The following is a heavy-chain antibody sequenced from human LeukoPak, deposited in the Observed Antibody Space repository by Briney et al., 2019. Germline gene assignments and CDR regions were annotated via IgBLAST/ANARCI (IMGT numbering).Heavy chain of an antibody. CDR2: IYPGDSDT. Sequence: PGESLKIYCKGSGFSFTNYWIGWVRQMPGKGLEWMGIIYPGDSDTRYSPSFQGQVTISVDKSISTAYLQWSSLKASDTAMYYCARSWVAGYGTVLDYWGQGTLVSVSS. J-gene: IGHJ4*02. CDR3: ARSWVAGYGTVLDY. D-gene: IGHD6-19*01. V-gene: IGHV5-51*01. CDR1: GFSFTNYW.